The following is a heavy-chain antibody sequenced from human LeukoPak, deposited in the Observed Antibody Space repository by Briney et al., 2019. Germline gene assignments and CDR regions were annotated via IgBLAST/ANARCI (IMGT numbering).Heavy chain of an antibody. D-gene: IGHD3-10*01. CDR3: AREAEQYYYGSGSQSYYYYMDV. CDR1: GYTFTGYY. V-gene: IGHV1-46*01. J-gene: IGHJ6*03. Sequence: ASVKVSCKASGYTFTGYYMHWVRQAPGQGLEWMGIINPSGGSTSYAQKFQGRVTMTRDMSTSTVYMELSSLRSEDTAVYYCAREAEQYYYGSGSQSYYYYMDVWGKGTTVTVSS. CDR2: INPSGGST.